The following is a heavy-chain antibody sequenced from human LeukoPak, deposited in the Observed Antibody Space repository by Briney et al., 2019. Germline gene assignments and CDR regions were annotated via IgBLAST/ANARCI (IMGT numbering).Heavy chain of an antibody. V-gene: IGHV3-23*01. D-gene: IGHD1-26*01. J-gene: IGHJ4*02. CDR2: ISGSGDTT. CDR3: AKSRGESRGASNY. Sequence: EGSLRLSCAASGFTFSSYAMNWVRQAPGKGLEWVSFISGSGDTTYYADSVKGRFTISRDKSKNTLYLQMNSLRAEDTAVYYCAKSRGESRGASNYWGQGTLVTVSS. CDR1: GFTFSSYA.